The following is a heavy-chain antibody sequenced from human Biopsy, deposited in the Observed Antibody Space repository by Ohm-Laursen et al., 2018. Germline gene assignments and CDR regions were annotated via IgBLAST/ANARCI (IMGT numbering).Heavy chain of an antibody. J-gene: IGHJ2*01. D-gene: IGHD4-11*01. CDR3: ARDGKRWDYSTYFSWHFDL. Sequence: SLRLSCVASGFTFTSYAVHWVRQAPGKGLEWVAVISYDGSGEYYADSLQGRFIISRDNPKNTVDLQMNSLRAEDTAVYFCARDGKRWDYSTYFSWHFDLWGRGTLVTVSS. V-gene: IGHV3-30*03. CDR2: ISYDGSGE. CDR1: GFTFTSYA.